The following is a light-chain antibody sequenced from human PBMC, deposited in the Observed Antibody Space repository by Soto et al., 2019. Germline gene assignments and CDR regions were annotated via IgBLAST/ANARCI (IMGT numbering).Light chain of an antibody. Sequence: QSVLTQPASVSGSPGQSITISCTGTSSDVGGYKYVSWYQHHPGKAPKLIIYEVSNRPSGVSNRFSGSKSGNTASLTISGLQAEDEDDYYCSSYTSISTVIFGGGTKLTVL. CDR1: SSDVGGYKY. V-gene: IGLV2-14*01. CDR3: SSYTSISTVI. J-gene: IGLJ2*01. CDR2: EVS.